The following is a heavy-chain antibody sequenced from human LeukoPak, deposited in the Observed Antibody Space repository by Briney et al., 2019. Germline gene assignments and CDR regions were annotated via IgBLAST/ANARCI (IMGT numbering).Heavy chain of an antibody. CDR3: ARDLLGTVTTFHAFDI. CDR1: GFTFSSYS. J-gene: IGHJ3*02. CDR2: ISSSSSYI. D-gene: IGHD4-17*01. Sequence: PGGSLRLSCAASGFTFSSYSMNWVRQAPGKGLEWVSSISSSSSYIYYADSVKGRFTISRDNAKNSLYLQMNSLRAEDTAVYYCARDLLGTVTTFHAFDIWGQGTMVTVSS. V-gene: IGHV3-21*01.